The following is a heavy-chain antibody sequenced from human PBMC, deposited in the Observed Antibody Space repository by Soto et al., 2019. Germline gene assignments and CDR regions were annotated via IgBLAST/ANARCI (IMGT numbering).Heavy chain of an antibody. J-gene: IGHJ4*02. V-gene: IGHV3-15*01. CDR2: IKSKTDGGTT. CDR3: TTWGVLLWFGELLPLFDY. D-gene: IGHD3-10*01. Sequence: PGGSLRLSCAASGFTFSSAWMSWVRQAPGKGLEWVGRIKSKTDGGTTDYAAPVKGRFTISRDDSKNTLYLQMNSLKTEDTAVYYCTTWGVLLWFGELLPLFDYWGQGTLVTVSS. CDR1: GFTFSSAW.